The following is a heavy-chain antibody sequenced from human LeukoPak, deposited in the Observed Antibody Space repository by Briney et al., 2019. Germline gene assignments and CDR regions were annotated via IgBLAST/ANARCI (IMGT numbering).Heavy chain of an antibody. CDR1: GFTVSSNY. CDR3: ARGYSYGHDAFDT. CDR2: IYSGGST. Sequence: GGSLRLSCAASGFTVSSNYMSWVRQAPGKGLEWVSVIYSGGSTYYADSVKGRFTISRDNSKNTLYLQMNSLRAEDTAVYYCARGYSYGHDAFDTWGQGTMVTVSS. J-gene: IGHJ3*02. D-gene: IGHD5-18*01. V-gene: IGHV3-53*01.